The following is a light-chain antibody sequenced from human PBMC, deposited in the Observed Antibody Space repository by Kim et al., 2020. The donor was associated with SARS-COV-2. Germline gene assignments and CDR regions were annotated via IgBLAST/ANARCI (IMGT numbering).Light chain of an antibody. V-gene: IGKV1-33*01. J-gene: IGKJ4*01. CDR3: QHYHNLPLT. CDR2: DAS. Sequence: DIQMTQSPSSLSASVGDRVTITCQASQNINKYLNWYQQKPGKAPKLLIYDASNLETGVPTRFTGSGSGTDFTFTISSLQPEDIATYYCQHYHNLPLTFGGGTKVDIK. CDR1: QNINKY.